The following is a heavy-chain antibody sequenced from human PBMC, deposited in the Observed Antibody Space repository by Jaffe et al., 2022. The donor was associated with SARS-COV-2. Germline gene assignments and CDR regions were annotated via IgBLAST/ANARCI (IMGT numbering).Heavy chain of an antibody. J-gene: IGHJ4*02. CDR1: GFTFSGSS. V-gene: IGHV3-73*01. CDR2: IKNKADRYAT. D-gene: IGHD3-22*01. Sequence: EVQLVESGGGLVQPGGSLKLSCVASGFTFSGSSMYWVRQASGKGLEWVGRIKNKADRYATVYAASVKGRFTISRDDSKSTAYLQMNSLKTEDTAVYYCTSRDSNGYWGQGTLVTVSS. CDR3: TSRDSNGY.